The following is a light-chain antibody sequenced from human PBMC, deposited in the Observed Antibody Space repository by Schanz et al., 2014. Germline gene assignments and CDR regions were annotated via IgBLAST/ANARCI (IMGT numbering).Light chain of an antibody. J-gene: IGKJ2*01. V-gene: IGKV1-9*01. CDR3: QQYNSYSQT. Sequence: IQLTQSPSSLSASVGDRVSITCRANEGISSHLAWYQQKPGKAPNLLIYAASTLQSGVPSRFSGSGSGTDFSLTISSLQPEDFATYYCQQYNSYSQTFGQGTRLQIK. CDR2: AAS. CDR1: EGISSH.